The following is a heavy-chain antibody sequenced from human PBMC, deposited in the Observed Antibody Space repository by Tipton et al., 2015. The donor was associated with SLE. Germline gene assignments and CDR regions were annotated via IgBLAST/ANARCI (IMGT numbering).Heavy chain of an antibody. Sequence: TLSLTCAVYGGSFSGYYWSWIRQPPGKGLEWIGEINHSGSTNYNPSLKGRVTISIDTSKNQFSLRLSSVTAADTALYYCARLDFNHDFWSGYAFDIWGQGTMVTVSS. CDR3: ARLDFNHDFWSGYAFDI. D-gene: IGHD3-3*01. J-gene: IGHJ3*02. V-gene: IGHV4-34*01. CDR1: GGSFSGYY. CDR2: INHSGST.